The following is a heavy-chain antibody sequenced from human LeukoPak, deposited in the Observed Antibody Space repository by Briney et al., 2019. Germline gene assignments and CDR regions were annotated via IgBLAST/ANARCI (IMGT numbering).Heavy chain of an antibody. CDR2: IYSGGTT. J-gene: IGHJ4*02. CDR1: GGSISSSSYY. Sequence: KPSETLSLTCTVPGGSISSSSYYWGWIRQPPGKGLEWIGTIYSGGTTYYSPSLKSRVTISLDTSKNQFSLKLSSVTAADTAVYYGARGLDDYWGQGTLVTVSS. D-gene: IGHD1-1*01. CDR3: ARGLDDY. V-gene: IGHV4-39*07.